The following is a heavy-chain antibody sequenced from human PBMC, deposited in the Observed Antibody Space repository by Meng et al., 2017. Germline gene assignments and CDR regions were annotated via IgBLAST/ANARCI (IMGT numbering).Heavy chain of an antibody. J-gene: IGHJ4*02. CDR3: ARDEDISAAGKLFGDY. D-gene: IGHD6-25*01. CDR2: INPKSGDT. CDR1: GYNFPDYY. V-gene: IGHV1-2*06. Sequence: VQLVQSGAEVEKPGDSVKVSCKPSGYNFPDYYIPWVRRAPGQGLEWMGRINPKSGDTHYAQKFQARVTMTGDTSISTAYMELSGLRSDDTAMYYCARDEDISAAGKLFGDYWGQGTLVTVSS.